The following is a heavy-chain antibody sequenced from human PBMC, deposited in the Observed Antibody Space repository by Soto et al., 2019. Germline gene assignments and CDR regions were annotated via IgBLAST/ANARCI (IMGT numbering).Heavy chain of an antibody. Sequence: SVKVSCKASGGTFSSYAISWVRQAPGQGLEWVGGIIPIFGTANYAQKFQGRVTITADESTSTAYMELSSLRSEDTAVYYCARVGDCSSTSCRPLGAFDIWGQGTMVTVSS. J-gene: IGHJ3*02. CDR3: ARVGDCSSTSCRPLGAFDI. CDR1: GGTFSSYA. D-gene: IGHD2-2*01. CDR2: IIPIFGTA. V-gene: IGHV1-69*13.